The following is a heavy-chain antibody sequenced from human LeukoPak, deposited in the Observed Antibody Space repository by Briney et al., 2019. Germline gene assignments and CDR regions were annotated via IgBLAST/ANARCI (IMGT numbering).Heavy chain of an antibody. V-gene: IGHV4-34*01. Sequence: SETLSLTCTVSGGSISGYYWSWIRQPPGKGLEWIGEINHSGSTNYNPSLKSRVTISVDTSKNQFSLKLSSVTAADTAVYYCASPRAERSTWYAVDYWGQGTLVTVSA. CDR1: GGSISGYY. CDR3: ASPRAERSTWYAVDY. CDR2: INHSGST. D-gene: IGHD6-13*01. J-gene: IGHJ4*02.